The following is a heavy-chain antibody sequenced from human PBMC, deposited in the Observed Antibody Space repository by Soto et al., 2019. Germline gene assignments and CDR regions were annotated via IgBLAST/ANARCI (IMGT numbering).Heavy chain of an antibody. CDR1: GGSFSGHY. V-gene: IGHV4-34*01. Sequence: SETLSLTCAVYGGSFSGHYWTWIRQPPGKGLEWIGEISHRGSTSYNPSLKSRVTISVDRSKNQFSLHLTSVTVADTAVYYCATSYGNAWYTYWGQGTQVTVSS. J-gene: IGHJ4*02. CDR2: ISHRGST. D-gene: IGHD6-13*01. CDR3: ATSYGNAWYTY.